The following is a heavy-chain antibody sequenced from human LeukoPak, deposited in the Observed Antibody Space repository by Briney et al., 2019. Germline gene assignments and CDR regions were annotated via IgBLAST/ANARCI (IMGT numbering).Heavy chain of an antibody. CDR1: GDSISNYH. CDR2: IYYSGTT. Sequence: SETLSLTCTVSGDSISNYHWSWIRQPPGKGLEWIGHIYYSGTTNYNPSLKSRVTISIETSKNQFSLKLGSVTTADTATYYCVRLNDYFDYWGQGTLVTVSS. D-gene: IGHD1-1*01. CDR3: VRLNDYFDY. V-gene: IGHV4-59*01. J-gene: IGHJ4*02.